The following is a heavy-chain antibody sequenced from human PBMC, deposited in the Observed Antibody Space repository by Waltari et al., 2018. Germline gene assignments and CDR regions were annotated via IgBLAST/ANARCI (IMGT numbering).Heavy chain of an antibody. V-gene: IGHV4-38-2*01. J-gene: IGHJ5*02. Sequence: QVQLQESGPGLVKPSETLSLTCAVSGYSISSGYYWGWIRQPPGKGLEWIGSIYHSGSTYYNPSLKSRVTISVDTSKNQFSLKLSSVTAADTAVYYCARAYGRIAARLYWFDPWGQGTLVTVSS. CDR3: ARAYGRIAARLYWFDP. D-gene: IGHD6-6*01. CDR1: GYSISSGYY. CDR2: IYHSGST.